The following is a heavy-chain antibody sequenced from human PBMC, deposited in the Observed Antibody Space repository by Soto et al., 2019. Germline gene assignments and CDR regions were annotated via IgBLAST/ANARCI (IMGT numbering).Heavy chain of an antibody. J-gene: IGHJ6*02. CDR1: GLTFSNAW. V-gene: IGHV3-15*01. CDR2: IKSKSAGGTT. CDR3: TTDLFLGGMDV. Sequence: EVHLVESGGGLVKPGASLRLSCAASGLTFSNAWMSWVRQTPGKGLEWVGRIKSKSAGGTTDYAAPFKGRFTVSRDDSKNTLYLQMNSLKSEDTAVYYCTTDLFLGGMDVWGQGTTVTVSS.